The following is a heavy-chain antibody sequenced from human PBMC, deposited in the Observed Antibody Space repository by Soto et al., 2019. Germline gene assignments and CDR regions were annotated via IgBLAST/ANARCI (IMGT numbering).Heavy chain of an antibody. V-gene: IGHV4-34*02. CDR3: ATRITVFGLLIPPFDP. J-gene: IGHJ5*02. Sequence: QVHLQQWGAGLLKPSETLSLTCAVYGGSVNGYYWNWIRQPPGKGLEWIGEINHTGGTHYNPSLKSRVPMSVDTSKNQFSLRLSSVTAADTAIDYCATRITVFGLLIPPFDPWGQGTQVTVSS. CDR2: INHTGGT. D-gene: IGHD3-3*01. CDR1: GGSVNGYY.